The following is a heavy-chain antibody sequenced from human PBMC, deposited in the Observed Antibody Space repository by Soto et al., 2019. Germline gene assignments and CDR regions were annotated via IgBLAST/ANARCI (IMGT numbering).Heavy chain of an antibody. CDR3: ARDPVNYYGSWTYGMDV. D-gene: IGHD3-10*01. CDR1: GGTLSRFA. J-gene: IGHJ6*02. CDR2: IGYDGSNK. V-gene: IGHV3-30-3*01. Sequence: SCKASGGTLSRFAMHWVRQAPGKGLEWVAVIGYDGSNKDYADSVKGRFTISRDNSKNTLYLQMNSLRPEDTAVYYCARDPVNYYGSWTYGMDVWGQGTTVTVSS.